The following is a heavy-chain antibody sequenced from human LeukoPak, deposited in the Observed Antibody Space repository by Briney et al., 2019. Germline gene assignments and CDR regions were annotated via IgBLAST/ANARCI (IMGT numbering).Heavy chain of an antibody. V-gene: IGHV3-23*01. CDR2: ISDSGGTT. Sequence: GGSLRLSCAASGFTFSSYAMSWVRQAPGKGLEWVSVISDSGGTTYYADSVKGRFTISRDNSKNTLYLQMNSLRAEDTAVYYCAKDHFGYSSSSDFDYWGQGTLVTVSS. CDR1: GFTFSSYA. J-gene: IGHJ4*02. D-gene: IGHD2-2*01. CDR3: AKDHFGYSSSSDFDY.